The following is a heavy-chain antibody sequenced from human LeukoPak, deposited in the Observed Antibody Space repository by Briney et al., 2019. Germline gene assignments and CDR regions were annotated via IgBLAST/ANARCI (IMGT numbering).Heavy chain of an antibody. CDR2: IYYSGST. Sequence: SETLSLTCTVSGGSISSYYWSWIRQPPGKGLEWIGYIYYSGSTNYNPSLKSRVTISVDTSKNQFSLKLSSVTAADMAVYYCARDSRVSGSTFDYWGQGTLVTVSS. CDR3: ARDSRVSGSTFDY. D-gene: IGHD3-10*01. CDR1: GGSISSYY. J-gene: IGHJ4*02. V-gene: IGHV4-59*01.